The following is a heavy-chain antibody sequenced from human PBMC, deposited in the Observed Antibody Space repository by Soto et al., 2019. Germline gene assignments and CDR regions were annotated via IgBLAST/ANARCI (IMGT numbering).Heavy chain of an antibody. CDR1: GFTFSSYW. D-gene: IGHD4-17*01. V-gene: IGHV3-74*01. CDR2: INSDGSST. Sequence: EVQLVESGGGLVQPGGSLRLSCAASGFTFSSYWMHWVRQAPGKGLVWVSRINSDGSSTSYADSVKGRFTISRDNAKNTLYLIMNSLRAEDTAVYYCARDPPSKSTVTTADAFDIWGQGTMVTVSS. CDR3: ARDPPSKSTVTTADAFDI. J-gene: IGHJ3*02.